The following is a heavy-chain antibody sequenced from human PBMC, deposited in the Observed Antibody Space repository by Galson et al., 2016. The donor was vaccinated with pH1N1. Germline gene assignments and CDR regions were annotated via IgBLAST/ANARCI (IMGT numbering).Heavy chain of an antibody. J-gene: IGHJ4*02. Sequence: SLRLSCAASGFTFDDNGMSWVRQPPGKGLEWVASINWNGGSTSYADSGKGRFTISRDNARNSLYLQMNSLRAEDTALYYCAKDRDYYGSGPTDYWGQGTLVTVSS. CDR1: GFTFDDNG. CDR3: AKDRDYYGSGPTDY. D-gene: IGHD3-10*01. V-gene: IGHV3-20*04. CDR2: INWNGGST.